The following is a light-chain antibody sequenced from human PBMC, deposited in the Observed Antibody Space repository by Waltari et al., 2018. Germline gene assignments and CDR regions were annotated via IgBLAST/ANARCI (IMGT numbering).Light chain of an antibody. CDR3: ATWDDSLMQGV. CDR1: TSNTRPNY. V-gene: IGLV1-47*01. J-gene: IGLJ3*02. Sequence: QSVLTPPPSASGTPGQRVTIPCSGSTSNTRPNYVYWYQQLPGTAPKLLIYMNNQRPSGVPDRFSGSKSGTSASLAISGLRSEDEADYYCATWDDSLMQGVFGGGTKLTVL. CDR2: MNN.